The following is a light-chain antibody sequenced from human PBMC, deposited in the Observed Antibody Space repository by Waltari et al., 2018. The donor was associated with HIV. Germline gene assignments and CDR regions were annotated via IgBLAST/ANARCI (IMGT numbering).Light chain of an antibody. CDR2: AAS. Sequence: DIHLSQSPSSLSASVGDSVTITCRASESIYPYLNWFQHTPKKAPKLIIFAASNLERGVPSRFRGRGSGAVFTLTISSLQLGDFATYYCQQSRSTPLTFGGGTRVE. CDR3: QQSRSTPLT. V-gene: IGKV1-39*01. J-gene: IGKJ4*02. CDR1: ESIYPY.